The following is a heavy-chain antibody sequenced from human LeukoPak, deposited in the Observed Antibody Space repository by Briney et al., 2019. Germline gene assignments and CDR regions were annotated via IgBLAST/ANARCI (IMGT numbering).Heavy chain of an antibody. CDR1: GFTFSDYY. J-gene: IGHJ3*02. D-gene: IGHD3-22*01. V-gene: IGHV3-11*04. Sequence: GGSLRLSCAASGFTFSDYYMSWIRQAPGKGLEWVSYISSSGSTIYYADSVKGRFTISRDNAKNSLYLQMNSLRAEDTAVYYCARDGITMIVDAFDIWGQGTMVTVSS. CDR2: ISSSGSTI. CDR3: ARDGITMIVDAFDI.